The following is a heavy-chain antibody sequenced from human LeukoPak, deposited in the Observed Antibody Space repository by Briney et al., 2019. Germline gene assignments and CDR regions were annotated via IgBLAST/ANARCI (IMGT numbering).Heavy chain of an antibody. CDR2: IFYVGDT. Sequence: SETLSLTCTVTGGSITSSSYYRAWIRQPPGKGLEWIGSIFYVGDTYYNPSLESRITISVDTSRNQFSLKLYSVTAADTAVYYCARSDSSRYGWLDPWAGEPWSPSPQ. V-gene: IGHV4-39*01. J-gene: IGHJ5*02. D-gene: IGHD3-22*01. CDR3: ARSDSSRYGWLDP. CDR1: GGSITSSSYY.